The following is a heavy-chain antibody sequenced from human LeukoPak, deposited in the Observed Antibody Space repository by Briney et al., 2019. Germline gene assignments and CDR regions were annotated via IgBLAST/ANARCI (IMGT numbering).Heavy chain of an antibody. Sequence: GGSLRLSCAASRFTVSRNYMTWVRQAPGKGPEWVSLIYSGGGTQYADSVKGRFTISRDNSKNTLYLQMNSLRAEDTAVYYCARIGYSGYDHQPDAPGIWGQGTLVTVSS. CDR1: RFTVSRNY. D-gene: IGHD5-12*01. CDR2: IYSGGGT. V-gene: IGHV3-66*01. CDR3: ARIGYSGYDHQPDAPGI. J-gene: IGHJ4*02.